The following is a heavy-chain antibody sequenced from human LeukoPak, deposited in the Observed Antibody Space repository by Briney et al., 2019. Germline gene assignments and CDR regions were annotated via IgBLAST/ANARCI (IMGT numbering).Heavy chain of an antibody. CDR2: ISSSSTYI. D-gene: IGHD2-2*01. J-gene: IGHJ4*02. CDR1: GFTFSSYS. Sequence: PGGSLRLSCATSGFTFSSYSMNWVRQAPGKGLEWVSSISSSSTYIYYADSVKGRFTISRDNAKNSLYLQLNSLRAEDTAVYHCARGGCTTTSCYLFDYWGQGTLVTVSS. V-gene: IGHV3-21*01. CDR3: ARGGCTTTSCYLFDY.